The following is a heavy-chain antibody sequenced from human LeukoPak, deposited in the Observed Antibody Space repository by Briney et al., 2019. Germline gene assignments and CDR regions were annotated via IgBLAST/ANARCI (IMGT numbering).Heavy chain of an antibody. V-gene: IGHV3-23*01. CDR1: GFTFRSYA. CDR3: AKNPDIAARPDAYFDY. D-gene: IGHD6-6*01. Sequence: GSLRLSCAASGFTFRSYAMSWVRQAPGKGLEWVSTISGSGGSTYYVDSVKGRFTISRDNSKNTLYLQMNSLRAEDTAVYYCAKNPDIAARPDAYFDYWGQGTLVTVSS. CDR2: ISGSGGST. J-gene: IGHJ4*02.